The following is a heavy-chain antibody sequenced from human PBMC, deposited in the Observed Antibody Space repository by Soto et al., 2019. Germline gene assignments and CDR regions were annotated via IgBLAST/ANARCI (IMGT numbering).Heavy chain of an antibody. D-gene: IGHD3-22*01. J-gene: IGHJ4*02. CDR1: GFTFSSYA. CDR2: ISYDGSNK. CDR3: ASDKYYYDSSGPFGY. V-gene: IGHV3-30-3*01. Sequence: PGGSLRLSCAASGFTFSSYAMHWVRQAPGKGLEWVAVISYDGSNKYYADSVKGRFTISRDNSKNTLYLQMNSLRAEDTAVYYCASDKYYYDSSGPFGYWGQGTLVTVSS.